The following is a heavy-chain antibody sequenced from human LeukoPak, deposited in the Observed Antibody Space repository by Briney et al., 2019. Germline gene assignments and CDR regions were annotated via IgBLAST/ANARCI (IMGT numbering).Heavy chain of an antibody. CDR2: ISAYNGNT. J-gene: IGHJ2*01. Sequence: ASVKVSCKASGYTFTSYGISWVRQAPGQGLEWMGWISAYNGNTNYAQKLQGRVTITTDTSTSTAYMELRSLRSDDTAVYYCARDTEYSSSSPYWYFDLWGRGTLVTVSS. V-gene: IGHV1-18*01. CDR3: ARDTEYSSSSPYWYFDL. CDR1: GYTFTSYG. D-gene: IGHD6-6*01.